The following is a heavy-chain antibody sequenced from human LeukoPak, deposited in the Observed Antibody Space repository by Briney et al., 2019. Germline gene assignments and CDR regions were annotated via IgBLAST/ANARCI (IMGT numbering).Heavy chain of an antibody. CDR2: IGGLGEST. CDR3: AKDRDIILTGHGMDV. Sequence: GGSLRLSCEASGFTFSRFAMTWVRQAPGRGLEWVSTIGGLGESTNYADSVKGRFTISRDNSKNTLYLQMNNLRAEDTAVYYCAKDRDIILTGHGMDVWGQGTTVTVSS. J-gene: IGHJ6*02. D-gene: IGHD3-9*01. CDR1: GFTFSRFA. V-gene: IGHV3-23*01.